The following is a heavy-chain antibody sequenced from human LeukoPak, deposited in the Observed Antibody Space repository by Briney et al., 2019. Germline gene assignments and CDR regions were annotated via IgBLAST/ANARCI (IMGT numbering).Heavy chain of an antibody. Sequence: SETLSLTCAVYGGSFSGYYWSWIRQPPGKGLEWIGEINHSGSTNYNPSLKSRVTISVDTSKNQFSLKLSSGTAADTAVYYCASFVPAARVDYWGQGTLVTVSS. V-gene: IGHV4-34*01. CDR3: ASFVPAARVDY. CDR2: INHSGST. CDR1: GGSFSGYY. J-gene: IGHJ4*02. D-gene: IGHD2-2*01.